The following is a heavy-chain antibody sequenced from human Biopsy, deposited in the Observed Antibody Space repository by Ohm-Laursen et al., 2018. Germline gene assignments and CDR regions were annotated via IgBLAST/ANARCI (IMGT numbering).Heavy chain of an antibody. Sequence: SDTLSLTCTVSGDSISSYYWSWTRQPAGKGLEWIGHTYKGGNTNHNPSLKSRVSMSVDTSKNQLSLTLRSVTAADTAVYYCARDLPSSYYYAMDVWGQGTTVTVSS. CDR1: GDSISSYY. J-gene: IGHJ6*02. V-gene: IGHV4-4*07. CDR2: TYKGGNT. CDR3: ARDLPSSYYYAMDV.